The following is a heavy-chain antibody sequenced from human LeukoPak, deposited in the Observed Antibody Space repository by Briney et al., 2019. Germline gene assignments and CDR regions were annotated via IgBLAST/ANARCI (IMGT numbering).Heavy chain of an antibody. CDR1: GFTFSSYS. CDR3: AREVAVAGFAY. Sequence: PGGSLRLSCAASGFTFSSYSMNWVRQAPGKGLEWVSSISSSSRYIYYADSVKGRFTISRDNAKNSLYLKMNSLRAEDTAVYYCAREVAVAGFAYWGQGTLVTVSS. CDR2: ISSSSRYI. J-gene: IGHJ4*02. V-gene: IGHV3-21*01. D-gene: IGHD6-19*01.